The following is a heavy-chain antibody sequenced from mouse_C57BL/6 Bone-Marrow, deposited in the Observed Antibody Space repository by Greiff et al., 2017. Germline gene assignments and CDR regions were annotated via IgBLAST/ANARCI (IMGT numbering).Heavy chain of an antibody. CDR1: GYTFTSYW. CDR2: IDPSDSYT. Sequence: QVQLQQPGAELVMPGASVKLSCKASGYTFTSYWMHWVKQRPGQGLEWIGEIDPSDSYTNYNQKFKGKSTLTVDKSSRTAYMQLSSLTSEDSAVYYCAREVSSGYYAMDYWGQGTSVTVSS. D-gene: IGHD3-2*02. J-gene: IGHJ4*01. V-gene: IGHV1-69*01. CDR3: AREVSSGYYAMDY.